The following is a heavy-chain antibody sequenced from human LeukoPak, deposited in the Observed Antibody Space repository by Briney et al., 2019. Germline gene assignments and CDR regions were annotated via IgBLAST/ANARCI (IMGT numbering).Heavy chain of an antibody. CDR3: ARQTGSGLFTLP. Sequence: SETLSLTCAVYGGSFSGYYWSWIRQPPGKGLEWIGEINHSGSTNYNPSLKSRVTISVDTSKNQFSLKLSSVTATDTAMYYCARQTGSGLFTLPGGQGTLVTVSS. V-gene: IGHV4-34*01. CDR2: INHSGST. D-gene: IGHD3/OR15-3a*01. J-gene: IGHJ4*02. CDR1: GGSFSGYY.